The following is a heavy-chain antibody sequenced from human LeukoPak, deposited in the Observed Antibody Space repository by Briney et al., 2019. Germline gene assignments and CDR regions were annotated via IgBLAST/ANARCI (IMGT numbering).Heavy chain of an antibody. CDR3: AREGKRVRGVIISWFDP. CDR1: GGSFSGYY. D-gene: IGHD3-10*01. CDR2: INHSGST. V-gene: IGHV4-34*01. Sequence: SETLSLTCAVYGGSFSGYYWSWTRQPPGKGLEWIGEINHSGSTNYNPSLKSRVTISVDTSKNQFSLKLSSVTAADTAVYYCAREGKRVRGVIISWFDPWGQGTLVTVSS. J-gene: IGHJ5*02.